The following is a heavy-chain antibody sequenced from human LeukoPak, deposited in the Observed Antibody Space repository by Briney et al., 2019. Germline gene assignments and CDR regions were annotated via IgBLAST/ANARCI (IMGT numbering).Heavy chain of an antibody. CDR1: GYTFTSYY. Sequence: ASVKASCKASGYTFTSYYMHWVRQAPGQGLEWMGIINPSGGSTSYAQKFQGRVTMTRDTSTSTVYMELSSLRSEDTAVYYCAREGGGVVTNNWFDPWGQGTLVTVSS. J-gene: IGHJ5*02. D-gene: IGHD3-3*01. CDR3: AREGGGVVTNNWFDP. CDR2: INPSGGST. V-gene: IGHV1-46*01.